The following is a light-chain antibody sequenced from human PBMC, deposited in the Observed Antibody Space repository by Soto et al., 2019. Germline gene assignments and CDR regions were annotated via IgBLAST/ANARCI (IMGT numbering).Light chain of an antibody. V-gene: IGKV3-15*01. Sequence: EIVMTQSPATLSVSPGERATLSCRASQSVSSNVAWYQQKPGQAPRLLMYGVSTRATGIPARFSGSGFGTEFTLSISSPQSEDVAVYYCRQYNNWPPYTFGQGTKLEIK. CDR1: QSVSSN. CDR3: RQYNNWPPYT. CDR2: GVS. J-gene: IGKJ2*01.